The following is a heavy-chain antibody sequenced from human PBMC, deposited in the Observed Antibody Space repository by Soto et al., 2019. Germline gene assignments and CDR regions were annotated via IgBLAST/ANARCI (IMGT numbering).Heavy chain of an antibody. Sequence: SETLSLTCTVSGGSISSGGYYWSWIRQHPGKGLEWIGYIYYSGSTYYNPSLKSRVTISVDTSKNQFSLKLSSVTAADTAVYYCARAPYPPTTYYYDSSGYYVRGHYGCFDYWGQGTLVTVSS. V-gene: IGHV4-31*03. CDR2: IYYSGST. J-gene: IGHJ4*02. CDR1: GGSISSGGYY. D-gene: IGHD3-22*01. CDR3: ARAPYPPTTYYYDSSGYYVRGHYGCFDY.